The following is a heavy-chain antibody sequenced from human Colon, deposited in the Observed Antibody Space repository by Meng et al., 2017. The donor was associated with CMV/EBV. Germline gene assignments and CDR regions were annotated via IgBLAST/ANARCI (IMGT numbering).Heavy chain of an antibody. D-gene: IGHD2-21*02. J-gene: IGHJ4*02. CDR1: GYTSMTYG. CDR2: ISAHNINT. V-gene: IGHV1-18*01. Sequence: ASVKVSCKASGYTSMTYGMHWVRHAPGQGLEWMGWISAHNINTNYAQKFQGRVIMTADASTSTAYMELTSLTAEDTAVYFCVREGGIRDCSRTGCFGYWGPGTQVTVSS. CDR3: VREGGIRDCSRTGCFGY.